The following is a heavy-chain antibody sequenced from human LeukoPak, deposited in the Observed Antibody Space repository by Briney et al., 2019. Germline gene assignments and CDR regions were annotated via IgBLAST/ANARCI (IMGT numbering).Heavy chain of an antibody. J-gene: IGHJ6*02. Sequence: GASVKVSCKASGYTFTSYDINWVRQATGQGLEWMGWMNPNSGNTGYAQKFQGRVTMTRNTSISTAYMELSSLRSEDTAVYYCARGLRFLEWLLSRNYYYGMDVRGQGTTVTVSS. CDR1: GYTFTSYD. D-gene: IGHD3-3*01. V-gene: IGHV1-8*01. CDR3: ARGLRFLEWLLSRNYYYGMDV. CDR2: MNPNSGNT.